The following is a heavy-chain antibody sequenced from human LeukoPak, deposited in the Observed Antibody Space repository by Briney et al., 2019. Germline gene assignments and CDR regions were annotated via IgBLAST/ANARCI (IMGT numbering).Heavy chain of an antibody. CDR2: IYYSGST. Sequence: PSQTLSLTCTVSGGSISSGGYYWSWIRQHPGKGLEWIGYIYYSGSTYYNPSLKSRVTIPVDTSKNQFSLKLSSVTAADTAVYYCASEGERACSGGSCYSGWFDPWGQGTLVTVSS. D-gene: IGHD2-15*01. CDR1: GGSISSGGYY. J-gene: IGHJ5*02. CDR3: ASEGERACSGGSCYSGWFDP. V-gene: IGHV4-31*03.